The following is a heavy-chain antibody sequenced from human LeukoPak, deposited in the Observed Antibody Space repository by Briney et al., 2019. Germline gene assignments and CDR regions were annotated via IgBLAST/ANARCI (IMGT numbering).Heavy chain of an antibody. V-gene: IGHV3-30*04. CDR2: ISYDGSNK. CDR3: ASLWREEI. CDR1: GFTFSSYA. J-gene: IGHJ3*02. Sequence: PGRSLRLSCAASGFTFSSYAMHWVRQAPGKGLEWVAVISYDGSNKYYADSVKGRFTISRDNSKNTLYLQMNSLRAEDTAVYYCASLWREEIWGQGTMVPVSS. D-gene: IGHD3-10*01.